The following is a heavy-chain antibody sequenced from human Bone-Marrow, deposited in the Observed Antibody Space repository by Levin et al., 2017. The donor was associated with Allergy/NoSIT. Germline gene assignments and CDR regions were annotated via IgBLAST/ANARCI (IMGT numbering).Heavy chain of an antibody. CDR2: IYFDGNT. D-gene: IGHD3-16*02. CDR1: NGSIRSYSHY. V-gene: IGHV4-39*07. J-gene: IGHJ4*02. Sequence: SQTLSLTCTVSNGSIRSYSHYWGWIRQSPGKGLEWIGTIYFDGNTYSNPSLKSRVTMSTDTAKSHFSLRLTSVTAADTAVYFCAGGYARFGGVIDIWGQGKLVIVSS. CDR3: AGGYARFGGVIDI.